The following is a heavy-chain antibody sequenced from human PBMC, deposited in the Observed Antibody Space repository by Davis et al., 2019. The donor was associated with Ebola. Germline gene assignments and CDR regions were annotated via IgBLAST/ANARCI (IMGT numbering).Heavy chain of an antibody. CDR2: IYYSGST. D-gene: IGHD3-10*01. CDR3: ARDGGRYYDSGSFNWLDP. Sequence: SETLSLTCSVSGDSISSGGYYWTWIRQHPGKGLEWIGNIYYSGSTSYNPSLKSRLTISRDTSKNEFYLRLTSVTAADTAVYYCARDGGRYYDSGSFNWLDPWGQGSLVTVSS. CDR1: GDSISSGGYY. J-gene: IGHJ5*02. V-gene: IGHV4-31*03.